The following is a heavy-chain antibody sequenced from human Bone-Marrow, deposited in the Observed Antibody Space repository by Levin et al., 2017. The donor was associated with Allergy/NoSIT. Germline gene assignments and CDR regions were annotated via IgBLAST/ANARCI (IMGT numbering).Heavy chain of an antibody. CDR1: GGTFSSYA. CDR2: IIPIFGTA. J-gene: IGHJ5*02. Sequence: SVKVSCKASGGTFSSYAISWVRQAPGQGLEWMGGIIPIFGTANYAQKFQGRVTITADESTSTAYMELSSLRSEDTAVYYCARDLSSPHPDLWFDPWGQGTLVTVSS. CDR3: ARDLSSPHPDLWFDP. V-gene: IGHV1-69*13.